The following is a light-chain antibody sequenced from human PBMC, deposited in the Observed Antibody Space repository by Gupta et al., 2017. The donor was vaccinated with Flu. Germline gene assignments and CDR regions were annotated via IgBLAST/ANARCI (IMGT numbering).Light chain of an antibody. CDR2: QDS. CDR3: HSGASSAWV. CDR1: TLEDKY. Sequence: SYELTQPLSVSVSPGQTASITCPGDTLEDKYACWYQQKPGQSPVLVIYQDSKRTSVIPERLSGYNSGNTATLTISVTNAMVESDYYLHSGASSAWVFGGGTKLTVL. V-gene: IGLV3-1*01. J-gene: IGLJ3*02.